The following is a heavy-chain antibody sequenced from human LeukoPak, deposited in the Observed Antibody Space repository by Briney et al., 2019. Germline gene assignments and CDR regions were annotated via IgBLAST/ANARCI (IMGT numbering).Heavy chain of an antibody. D-gene: IGHD5-24*01. CDR1: GGSIRSFY. Sequence: PSETLSLTCTVSGGSIRSFYWGWIRQPPGKGLEWIGSIYYRGSTYYNPSLKSRITISVDTSKNQFSLRLSSVTAADTAVYYCARLWGDGYNLDYWGQGTLVTVSS. CDR3: ARLWGDGYNLDY. V-gene: IGHV4-39*01. CDR2: IYYRGST. J-gene: IGHJ4*02.